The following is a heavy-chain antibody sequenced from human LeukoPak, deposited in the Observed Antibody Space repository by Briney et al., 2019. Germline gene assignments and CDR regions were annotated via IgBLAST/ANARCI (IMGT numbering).Heavy chain of an antibody. CDR1: GLTFSSYG. V-gene: IGHV3-33*01. CDR2: IWYDGSNK. J-gene: IGHJ4*02. D-gene: IGHD2-15*01. Sequence: GGSLRLSCAASGLTFSSYGMHWVRQAPGKGLEWVAVIWYDGSNKYYADSVKGRFTISRDNSKNTLYLQMNSLRAEDTAVYYCARDPRRRYCSGGSCNHFDYWGQGTLVTVSS. CDR3: ARDPRRRYCSGGSCNHFDY.